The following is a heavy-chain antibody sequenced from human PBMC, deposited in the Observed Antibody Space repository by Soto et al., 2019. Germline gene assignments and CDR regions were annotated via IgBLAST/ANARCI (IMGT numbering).Heavy chain of an antibody. Sequence: QVQLVQSGAEVKKPGSSVKVSCKASGGTFSSYAISWVRQAPGQGLEWMGGIIPIFGTANYAQKFQGRVTITADESTSTAYMELSSLRSEDTAVYYCARDPTHSRHYDSSAPFDYWGRGTLVTVSS. J-gene: IGHJ4*02. D-gene: IGHD3-22*01. V-gene: IGHV1-69*01. CDR3: ARDPTHSRHYDSSAPFDY. CDR2: IIPIFGTA. CDR1: GGTFSSYA.